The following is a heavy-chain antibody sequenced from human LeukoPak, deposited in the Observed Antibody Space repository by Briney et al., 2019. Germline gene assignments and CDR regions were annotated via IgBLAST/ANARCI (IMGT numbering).Heavy chain of an antibody. CDR1: GGSVSSGSYY. D-gene: IGHD2-21*02. CDR3: ARTGSDCGGDCYHFDY. CDR2: IYNSGST. J-gene: IGHJ4*02. V-gene: IGHV4-61*01. Sequence: PSETLSLTCTVSGGSVSSGSYYWSWIRQPPGKGLEWIGYIYNSGSTKYNPSLKSRVTISVDTSKNQFSLKVSSVTAADTAVYYCARTGSDCGGDCYHFDYWGQGTLVTVSS.